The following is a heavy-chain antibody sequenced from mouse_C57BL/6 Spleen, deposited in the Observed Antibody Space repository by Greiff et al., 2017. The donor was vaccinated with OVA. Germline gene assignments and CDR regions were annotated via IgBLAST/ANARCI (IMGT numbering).Heavy chain of an antibody. V-gene: IGHV1-61*01. CDR3: ASGLSHYAMDY. J-gene: IGHJ4*01. Sequence: QVQLQQPGAELVRPGSSVKLSCKASGYTFTSYWMDWVKQRPGQGLEWIGNIYPSDSETHYNQKFKDKATLTVDKSSSTAYMQLSSLTSEDSAVYYCASGLSHYAMDYWGQGTSVTVSS. CDR1: GYTFTSYW. D-gene: IGHD3-1*01. CDR2: IYPSDSET.